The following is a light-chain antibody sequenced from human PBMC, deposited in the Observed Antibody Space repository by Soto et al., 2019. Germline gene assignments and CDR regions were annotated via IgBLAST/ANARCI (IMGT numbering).Light chain of an antibody. CDR3: QQYNNWWT. Sequence: RVMTHSPDTLSVSPWERATLSCRASETVMSNLAWYQQKPGQAPRLLIYAASTRATGIPARFIGNGSGTEFTLTISSLQSEDFAVYYCQQYNNWWTFGQGTKVDIK. J-gene: IGKJ1*01. CDR2: AAS. V-gene: IGKV3D-15*01. CDR1: ETVMSN.